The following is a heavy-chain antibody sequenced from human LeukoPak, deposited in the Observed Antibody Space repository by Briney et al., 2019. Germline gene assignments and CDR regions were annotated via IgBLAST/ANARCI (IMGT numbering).Heavy chain of an antibody. J-gene: IGHJ6*02. CDR2: ISAYNGNT. CDR3: ARAPSNDILTGYQFYYYYGMDV. CDR1: GYTFTSYG. Sequence: ASVKVSCKASGYTFTSYGISWVRQAPGQGLEWMGWISAYNGNTNYAQKLQGRVTMTTDTSTSTAYMELRSLRSDDTAVYYCARAPSNDILTGYQFYYYYGMDVWGQGTTVTVSS. D-gene: IGHD3-9*01. V-gene: IGHV1-18*01.